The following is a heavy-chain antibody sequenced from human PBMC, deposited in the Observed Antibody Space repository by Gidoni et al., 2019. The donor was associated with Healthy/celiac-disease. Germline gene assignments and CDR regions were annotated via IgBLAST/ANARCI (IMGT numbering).Heavy chain of an antibody. J-gene: IGHJ3*02. CDR1: GFTFSSYG. CDR3: ARDLDKLGMWAFDI. Sequence: QVQLVESGGGVVQPGRSLRLSCAASGFTFSSYGMHWVRQAPGKGLEWVAVIWYDGSNKYYADSVKGRFTISRDNSKNTLYLQMNSLRAEDTAVYYCARDLDKLGMWAFDIWGQGTMVTVSS. V-gene: IGHV3-33*01. CDR2: IWYDGSNK. D-gene: IGHD7-27*01.